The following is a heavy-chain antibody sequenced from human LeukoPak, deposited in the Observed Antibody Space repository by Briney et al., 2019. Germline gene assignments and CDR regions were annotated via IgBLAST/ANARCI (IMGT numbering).Heavy chain of an antibody. J-gene: IGHJ3*02. CDR1: GYTLTDYY. V-gene: IGHV1-2*02. CDR2: ITPSSGGT. CDR3: AKVASTTRRHDAFDI. Sequence: ASVKVSCKASGYTLTDYYIHWVRQAPGQGLEWMGWITPSSGGTIYAQKFQGRVTMTRDMSISTADMELSRLRSDDTAVYYCAKVASTTRRHDAFDIWGQGTLVTVSS. D-gene: IGHD1-1*01.